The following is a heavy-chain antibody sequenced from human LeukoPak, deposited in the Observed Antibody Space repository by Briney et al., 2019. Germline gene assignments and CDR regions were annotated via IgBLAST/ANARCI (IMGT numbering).Heavy chain of an antibody. D-gene: IGHD6-13*01. Sequence: SETLSLTCAVDAGSFSGDYWTWIRQPPGKGLEWIGEINHSGSTNYNPSLKSRVSISVDTSKNELSLKLRSVTAADTAVYYCARQHIAAAANFDYWGQGTLVTVSS. CDR3: ARQHIAAAANFDY. CDR1: AGSFSGDY. CDR2: INHSGST. J-gene: IGHJ4*02. V-gene: IGHV4-34*01.